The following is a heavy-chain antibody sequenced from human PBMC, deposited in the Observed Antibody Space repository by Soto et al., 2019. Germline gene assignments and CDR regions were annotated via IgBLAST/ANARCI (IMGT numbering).Heavy chain of an antibody. CDR1: GGTFANYA. J-gene: IGHJ6*02. CDR2: ITPLFGTA. CDR3: ARDGIGIAVAGTYNGMDV. D-gene: IGHD6-19*01. Sequence: VQLVQSGAEVRKPGSSVKVSCKASGGTFANYAISWVRQAPGQGLEWMGGITPLFGTANYAQKFQGRVTITADESTGTAYVGLTGLRSGDTAVYYCARDGIGIAVAGTYNGMDVWGQGTTVTVS. V-gene: IGHV1-69*01.